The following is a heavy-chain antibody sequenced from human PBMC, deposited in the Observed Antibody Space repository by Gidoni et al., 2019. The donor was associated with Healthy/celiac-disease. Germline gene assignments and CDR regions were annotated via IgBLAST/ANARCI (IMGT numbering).Heavy chain of an antibody. D-gene: IGHD1-26*01. Sequence: EVQLVQSGAEVKKPGESLKISCKGSGYSFTSYWIGWVRQMPGKGLEWMGIIYPGDSDTRYSPSFQGQVTISADKSISTAYLQWSSLKASDTAMYYCARHRGRSGSYRNAFDIWGQGTMVTVSS. J-gene: IGHJ3*02. CDR1: GYSFTSYW. CDR3: ARHRGRSGSYRNAFDI. V-gene: IGHV5-51*01. CDR2: IYPGDSDT.